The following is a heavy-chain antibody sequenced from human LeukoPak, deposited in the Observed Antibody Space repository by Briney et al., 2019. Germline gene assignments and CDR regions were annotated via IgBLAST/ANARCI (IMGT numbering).Heavy chain of an antibody. CDR2: ISHDANNQ. CDR3: AKVVLDYYGSGSFYYFDY. V-gene: IGHV3-30*18. D-gene: IGHD3-10*01. CDR1: GFTFSGSA. J-gene: IGHJ4*02. Sequence: GGSLRLSCAASGFTFSGSAIHWVRQAPGKGLEWMAVISHDANNQWYADSVKGRCTISRDNSKNTLYLQMNSLRAEDTAVYYCAKVVLDYYGSGSFYYFDYWGQGTLVTVSS.